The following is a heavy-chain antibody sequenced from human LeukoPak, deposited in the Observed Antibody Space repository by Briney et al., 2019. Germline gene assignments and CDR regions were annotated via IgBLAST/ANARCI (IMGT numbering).Heavy chain of an antibody. CDR1: GGSFSGYY. Sequence: PSETLSLTCAVYGGSFSGYYWSWIRQPPGKGLEWIGEINHSGSTNYNPSLKSRVTISVDTSKNQFSLKLSSGTAADTAVYYCARRYTPGYSSRESGWPRKYYYMDVWGKGTTVTISS. CDR2: INHSGST. CDR3: ARRYTPGYSSRESGWPRKYYYMDV. J-gene: IGHJ6*03. D-gene: IGHD6-13*01. V-gene: IGHV4-34*01.